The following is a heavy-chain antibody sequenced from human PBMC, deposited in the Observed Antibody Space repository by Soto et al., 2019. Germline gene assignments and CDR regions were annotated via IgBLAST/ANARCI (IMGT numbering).Heavy chain of an antibody. Sequence: ASVKVSCKASGYTFTGYFMHWVRQAPGQGLEWMGWINPYSGGADYAQSFQGRVTMTRDTSISTVYMELSRLRFDDTAVYYCARVIRGAYYNSPLDTWGQGTVVTVSS. D-gene: IGHD3-10*01. CDR2: INPYSGGA. CDR3: ARVIRGAYYNSPLDT. J-gene: IGHJ5*02. CDR1: GYTFTGYF. V-gene: IGHV1-2*02.